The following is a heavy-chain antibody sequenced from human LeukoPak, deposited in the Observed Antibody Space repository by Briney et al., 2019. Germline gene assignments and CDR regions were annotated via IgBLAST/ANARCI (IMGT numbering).Heavy chain of an antibody. V-gene: IGHV3-30*02. D-gene: IGHD6-13*01. Sequence: GGSLRLSCAASGFTFSSYGMHWVRQAPGKGLEWVAFIRYDGSNKYYADSVKGRFTISRDNSKNTLYLQMDSLRAEDTVVYYCAKDEWVAAAGTALTWYYYGMDVWGQGTTVTVPS. CDR2: IRYDGSNK. CDR3: AKDEWVAAAGTALTWYYYGMDV. CDR1: GFTFSSYG. J-gene: IGHJ6*02.